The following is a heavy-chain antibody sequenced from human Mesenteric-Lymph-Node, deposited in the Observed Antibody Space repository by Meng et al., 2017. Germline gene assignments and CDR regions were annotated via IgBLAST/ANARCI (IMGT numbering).Heavy chain of an antibody. CDR1: GGTFRSYA. D-gene: IGHD6-13*01. J-gene: IGHJ5*02. CDR3: ARVWQQPVPWFDP. Sequence: QVPGVQYGAEVEKTGSSVKVSWKASGGTFRSYAISWVRQAPGQGLEWMGGIIPIFGTANYAQKFQGRVTIPADESTSTAYMELSSLRSEDTAVYYCARVWQQPVPWFDPWGQGTLVTVSS. V-gene: IGHV1-69*01. CDR2: IIPIFGTA.